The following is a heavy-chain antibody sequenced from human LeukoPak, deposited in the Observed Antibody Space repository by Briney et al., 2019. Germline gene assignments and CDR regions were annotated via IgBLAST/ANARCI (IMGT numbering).Heavy chain of an antibody. CDR3: ARGVEQQWLKNFDY. V-gene: IGHV1-69*04. CDR2: IIPIFGIA. Sequence: GSSVKVSYKASGGTFSSYAISWVRQAPGQGLEWMGRIIPIFGIANYAQKFQGRVTITADKSTSTAYMELSSLRSEDTAVYYCARGVEQQWLKNFDYWGQGTLVTVSS. CDR1: GGTFSSYA. J-gene: IGHJ4*02. D-gene: IGHD6-19*01.